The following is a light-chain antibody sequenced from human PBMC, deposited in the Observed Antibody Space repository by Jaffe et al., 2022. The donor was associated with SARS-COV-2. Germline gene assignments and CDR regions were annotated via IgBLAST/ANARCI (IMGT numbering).Light chain of an antibody. V-gene: IGLV1-44*01. CDR3: ASWDDSLKGWV. CDR1: SSNIGSNI. CDR2: GSN. Sequence: QSVLTQAPSASGTPGQRVTISCSGSSSNIGSNIVNWYQHLPGTAPKLLVYGSNQRPSGVTDRFSGSKSGTSASLAISGLQSEDEADYYCASWDDSLKGWVFGGGTKLTVL. J-gene: IGLJ3*02.